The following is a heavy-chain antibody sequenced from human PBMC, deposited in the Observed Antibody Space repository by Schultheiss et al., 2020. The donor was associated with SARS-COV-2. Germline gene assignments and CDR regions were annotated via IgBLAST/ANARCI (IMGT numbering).Heavy chain of an antibody. Sequence: GGSLRLSCAASGFTFSSYAMRWVRQAPGKGLEWVSAIRGSGGSTYYADSVKGRFTISRDNSKNTLYLQMNSLRAEDTAVYYCARAAGGSSWYVPYHYYYYYYGMDVWGQGTTVTVSS. CDR1: GFTFSSYA. CDR2: IRGSGGST. CDR3: ARAAGGSSWYVPYHYYYYYYGMDV. D-gene: IGHD6-13*01. V-gene: IGHV3-23*01. J-gene: IGHJ6*02.